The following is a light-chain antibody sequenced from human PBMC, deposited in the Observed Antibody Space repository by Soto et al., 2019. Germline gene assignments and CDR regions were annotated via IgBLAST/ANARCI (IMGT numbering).Light chain of an antibody. Sequence: DIQMTQSPYTLSASVGDRVILTCRARQTISSWLAWYQQEPGKAPKLLIYKASSLESGVPSRFSGSGSGTEFTLTISSLQPDDFATYYCQHYNNYLLTFGGGTKVDI. V-gene: IGKV1-5*03. CDR1: QTISSW. CDR3: QHYNNYLLT. CDR2: KAS. J-gene: IGKJ4*01.